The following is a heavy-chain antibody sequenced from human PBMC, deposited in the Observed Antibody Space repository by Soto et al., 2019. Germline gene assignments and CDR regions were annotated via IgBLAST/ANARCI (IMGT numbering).Heavy chain of an antibody. CDR1: GFSFSTYW. D-gene: IGHD6-13*01. CDR2: IKQDGSET. J-gene: IGHJ4*02. CDR3: AAWPRSSWFDY. V-gene: IGHV3-7*05. Sequence: GGSLRLSCAGSGFSFSTYWMSWVRQAPGKGLEWVANIKQDGSETFYLDSVKGRFTISRDNAKNSLYLQMNSLRAEDTAVYFCAAWPRSSWFDYWGQGTLVTVSS.